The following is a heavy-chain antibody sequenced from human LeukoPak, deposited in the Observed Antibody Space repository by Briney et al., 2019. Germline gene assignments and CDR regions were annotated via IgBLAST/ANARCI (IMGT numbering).Heavy chain of an antibody. J-gene: IGHJ3*01. D-gene: IGHD6-25*01. CDR1: GGSFSGYY. CDR3: ATRQSG. Sequence: SETLSLTCAVYGGSFSGYYWSWIRPPPGKGLEWIGEINPSGSTNYNPSLKSRVTISVDTSKNHFSLKLSSVTAADTAVYYCATRQSGWGQGTMVTVSS. CDR2: INPSGST. V-gene: IGHV4-34*01.